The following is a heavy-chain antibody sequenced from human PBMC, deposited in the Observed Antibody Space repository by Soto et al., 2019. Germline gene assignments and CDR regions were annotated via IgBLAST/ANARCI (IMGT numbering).Heavy chain of an antibody. J-gene: IGHJ4*01. Sequence: QVQLVESGGGVVHPGTSLTLSCAASGFTFSSYGMHWVRQAPGKGLEWVAVISHDGGNRYYADSVKGRFTISRDDSKKMLYLQMTSLRVEDTAVYYCAKDPQDWLRSDFDYWGHGTLVTVSS. CDR3: AKDPQDWLRSDFDY. CDR2: ISHDGGNR. D-gene: IGHD5-12*01. CDR1: GFTFSSYG. V-gene: IGHV3-30*18.